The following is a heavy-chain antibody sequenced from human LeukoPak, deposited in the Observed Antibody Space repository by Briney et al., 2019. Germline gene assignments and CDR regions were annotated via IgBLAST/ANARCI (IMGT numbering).Heavy chain of an antibody. CDR2: IYPGDSDT. CDR1: GYSFPSYW. V-gene: IGHV5-51*01. CDR3: ARYPRQYYFDY. Sequence: GESLKISCQASGYSFPSYWIGWVRQMPGKGLEWMGIIYPGDSDTRYSPSFQGQVTISADKSISTAYLQWSSLKASDTAMYYCARYPRQYYFDYWGQGTLVTVSS. J-gene: IGHJ4*02. D-gene: IGHD5-24*01.